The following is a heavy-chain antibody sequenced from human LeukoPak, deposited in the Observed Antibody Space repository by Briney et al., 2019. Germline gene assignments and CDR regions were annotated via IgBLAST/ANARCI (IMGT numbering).Heavy chain of an antibody. V-gene: IGHV1-2*06. CDR1: GYTFAGYY. J-gene: IGHJ4*02. CDR2: INPNSGGT. D-gene: IGHD6-19*01. CDR3: ARDGAVAGTSQNY. Sequence: ASVKVSCKASGYTFAGYYMHWVRQAPGQGLEWMGRINPNSGGTSYAQKFQGRVTMTRDTSISTAYMELSRLRSDDTAVYYCARDGAVAGTSQNYWGQGTLVTVSS.